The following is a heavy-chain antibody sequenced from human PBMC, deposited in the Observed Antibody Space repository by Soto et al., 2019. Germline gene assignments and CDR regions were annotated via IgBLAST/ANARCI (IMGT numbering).Heavy chain of an antibody. Sequence: PGGSLRLSCAGSGFTFSNYYMHWVRQVPGKGPVWVSRINSDGNSTSYADSVKGRFTISRDNAKNTLYLQMNSLRAEDTAVYYCARGSNHFDYWGQGTLVTVSS. CDR3: ARGSNHFDY. D-gene: IGHD4-4*01. CDR2: INSDGNST. V-gene: IGHV3-74*01. CDR1: GFTFSNYY. J-gene: IGHJ4*02.